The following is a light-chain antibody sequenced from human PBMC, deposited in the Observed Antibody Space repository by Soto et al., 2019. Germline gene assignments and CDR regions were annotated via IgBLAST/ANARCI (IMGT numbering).Light chain of an antibody. CDR2: ETS. Sequence: ESVLTQPPATLSLSPREGLTLCCRASQSVTAGYFAWYQQKSGQAPRLIIYETSSRMTGVPDRFSGSGSGTDFTLTISRLEPEDFAVYFCQQYGNSPTFGQGTKVDI. CDR1: QSVTAGY. CDR3: QQYGNSPT. V-gene: IGKV3-20*01. J-gene: IGKJ1*01.